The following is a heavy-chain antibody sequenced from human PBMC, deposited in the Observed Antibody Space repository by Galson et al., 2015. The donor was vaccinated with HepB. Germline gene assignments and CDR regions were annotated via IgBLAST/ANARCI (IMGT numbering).Heavy chain of an antibody. J-gene: IGHJ4*02. CDR1: GYTFTRYW. D-gene: IGHD1-26*01. Sequence: QSGAEVKKPGESLRISCQGSGYTFTRYWISWVRQMPGKGPDWMGWFDPSDSSTLYNPSFQGHVTLSVDKSISTAYLQWSSLKASDTAMYHCASLQVGVARPMLRNFDYWGQGTRVTVSS. V-gene: IGHV5-10-1*01. CDR2: FDPSDSST. CDR3: ASLQVGVARPMLRNFDY.